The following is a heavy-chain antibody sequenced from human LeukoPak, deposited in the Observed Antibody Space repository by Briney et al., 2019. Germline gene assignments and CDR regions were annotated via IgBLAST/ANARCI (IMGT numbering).Heavy chain of an antibody. CDR2: IYYSGST. CDR1: GGSISSYY. Sequence: PSETLSLTCTVSGGSISSYYWSWIRPPPGKGLEWIGYIYYSGSTNYNPSLKSRVTISADTSKNQFSLRLSSVTAADTAVYYCAGDRNSNRWHKYWGQGTLVTVSS. D-gene: IGHD6-13*01. CDR3: AGDRNSNRWHKY. J-gene: IGHJ4*02. V-gene: IGHV4-59*08.